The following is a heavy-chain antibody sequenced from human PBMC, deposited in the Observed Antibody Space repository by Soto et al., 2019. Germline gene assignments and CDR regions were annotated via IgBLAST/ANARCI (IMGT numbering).Heavy chain of an antibody. CDR2: ISAYNGNT. CDR3: ARALSGYYDSSGCFDY. D-gene: IGHD3-22*01. V-gene: IGHV1-18*01. Sequence: QVQLVQSGAEVKKPGASVKVSCKASGYPFTSYGISWVRQAPGQGLEWLGWISAYNGNTNYAQKLQGRVTMTTDTPTSTAYMERRSLRSDDTAVYYCARALSGYYDSSGCFDYWGQGTLVTVSS. J-gene: IGHJ4*02. CDR1: GYPFTSYG.